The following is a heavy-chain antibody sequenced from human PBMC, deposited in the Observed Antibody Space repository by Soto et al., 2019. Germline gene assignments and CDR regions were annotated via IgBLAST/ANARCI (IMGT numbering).Heavy chain of an antibody. Sequence: KESGPVLVKPTETLTLTCTVSGFSLSNARMGVSWIRQPPGKALEWLAHIFSNDEKSYSTSLKSRLTISKDTSKSQVVLTMTNMDPVDTATYYCARMAYSGYDPDYFDYWGQGTLVTVSS. CDR1: GFSLSNARMG. CDR2: IFSNDEK. CDR3: ARMAYSGYDPDYFDY. J-gene: IGHJ4*02. D-gene: IGHD5-12*01. V-gene: IGHV2-26*01.